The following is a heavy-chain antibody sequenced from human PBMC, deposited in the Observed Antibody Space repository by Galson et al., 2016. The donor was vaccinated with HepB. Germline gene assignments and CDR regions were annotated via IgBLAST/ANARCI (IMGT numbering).Heavy chain of an antibody. D-gene: IGHD5-18*01. CDR3: AKGSRGYTNYYFDN. J-gene: IGHJ4*02. CDR2: VSGSGATT. Sequence: SLRLSCAASGFSFSGYAMNWVRQAPGRGLEWVSGVSGSGATTDYADSVKGRFTISRDNSKSTLHLQMNSLRAEDTAIYYCAKGSRGYTNYYFDNWGPGTLVTVSS. V-gene: IGHV3-23*01. CDR1: GFSFSGYA.